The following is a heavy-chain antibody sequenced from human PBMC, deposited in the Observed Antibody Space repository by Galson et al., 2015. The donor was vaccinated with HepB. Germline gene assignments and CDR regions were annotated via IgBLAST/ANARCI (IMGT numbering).Heavy chain of an antibody. J-gene: IGHJ5*02. CDR2: IYYTGST. V-gene: IGHV4-39*01. D-gene: IGHD3-10*01. CDR1: GGSISSSSYY. Sequence: ETLSLTCTVSGGSISSSSYYWGWIRQPPGKGLQWIGIIYYTGSTYYSLSLKSRVTISVDTSKTQFSLQLSSVTAADTAVYYCARLHDYYGSGTYYHGYNWFDPWGKGAVVTVSS. CDR3: ARLHDYYGSGTYYHGYNWFDP.